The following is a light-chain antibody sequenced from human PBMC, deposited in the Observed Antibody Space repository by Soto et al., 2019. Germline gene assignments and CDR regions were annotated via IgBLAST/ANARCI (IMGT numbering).Light chain of an antibody. J-gene: IGKJ5*01. V-gene: IGKV3-20*01. CDR2: GAS. CDR3: QQYTGQPTT. CDR1: QSVSRRY. Sequence: EILLTQSPCTLSLSPGERATLSCRASQSVSRRYLAWYQQKPGKAPRLLMYGASSRATGIPDRFSGSGSGTDFTLTITRLEPEDSAVYFCQQYTGQPTTFGQGTRLEIK.